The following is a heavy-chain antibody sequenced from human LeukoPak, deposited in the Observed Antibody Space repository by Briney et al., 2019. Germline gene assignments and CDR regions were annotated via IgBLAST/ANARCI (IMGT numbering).Heavy chain of an antibody. CDR1: GGPISSYY. V-gene: IGHV4-59*01. D-gene: IGHD6-19*01. CDR3: ARRVSSGQVTYYFDY. J-gene: IGHJ4*02. CDR2: IYYSGST. Sequence: SETLTLTCTVSGGPISSYYWSWIRQPPGKGLEWIGYIYYSGSTNYNPSLKSRVTISVDTSKNQFSLTLSSVTAAETAVYYCARRVSSGQVTYYFDYWGQGTLVTVSS.